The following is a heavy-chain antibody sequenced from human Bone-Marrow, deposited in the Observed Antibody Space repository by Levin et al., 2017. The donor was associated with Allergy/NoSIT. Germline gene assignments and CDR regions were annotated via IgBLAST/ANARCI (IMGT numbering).Heavy chain of an antibody. V-gene: IGHV4-59*01. J-gene: IGHJ6*02. CDR1: GGSINGYF. D-gene: IGHD4-17*01. CDR3: VREKTVLDYHYGFDV. CDR2: VFYTGNT. Sequence: PSETLSLTCTVSGGSINGYFLSWIRQSPGKGLEWIGHVFYTGNTNYNPSLKSRVSISLDASRSQVSLILTSVTAADTAVYFCVREKTVLDYHYGFDVWGQGTTVTVSS.